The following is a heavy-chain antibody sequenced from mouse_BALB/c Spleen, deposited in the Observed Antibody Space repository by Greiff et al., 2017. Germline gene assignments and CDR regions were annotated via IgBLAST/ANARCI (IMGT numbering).Heavy chain of an antibody. J-gene: IGHJ4*01. V-gene: IGHV1-7*01. CDR1: GYTFTSYW. Sequence: QVQLQQSGAELAKPGASVKMSCKASGYTFTSYWMHWVKQRPGQGLEWIGYINPSTGYTEYNQKFKDKATLTADKSSSTAYMQLSSLTSEDSAVYYCANEDAMDYWGQGTSVTVSS. CDR2: INPSTGYT. CDR3: ANEDAMDY.